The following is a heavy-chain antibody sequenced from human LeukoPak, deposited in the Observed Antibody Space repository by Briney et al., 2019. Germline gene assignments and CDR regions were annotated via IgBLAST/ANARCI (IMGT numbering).Heavy chain of an antibody. Sequence: GGSLRLSCAASGFTFSSYAMSWVRQAPGKGPEWVSAISGSGGSTYYADSVKGRFTISRDNSKNTLYLQMNSLRAEDTAVYYCAKGSGGQIRGFFDLWGRGTLVTVSS. CDR1: GFTFSSYA. V-gene: IGHV3-23*01. CDR2: ISGSGGST. D-gene: IGHD3-22*01. J-gene: IGHJ2*01. CDR3: AKGSGGQIRGFFDL.